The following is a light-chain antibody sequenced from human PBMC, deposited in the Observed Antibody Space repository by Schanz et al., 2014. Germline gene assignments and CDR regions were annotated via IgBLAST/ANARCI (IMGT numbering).Light chain of an antibody. CDR1: QTVLYNSHNRNS. Sequence: DIVMTQSPDSLAVSLGERATINCKSSQTVLYNSHNRNSLAWYQQKPGQPPNLLIYWASTREFGVPDRFSGSGSGTDFTLTISSLQAEDVAVYYCQQYNTWPPKYTFGQGTKLESK. V-gene: IGKV4-1*01. CDR2: WAS. CDR3: QQYNTWPPKYT. J-gene: IGKJ2*01.